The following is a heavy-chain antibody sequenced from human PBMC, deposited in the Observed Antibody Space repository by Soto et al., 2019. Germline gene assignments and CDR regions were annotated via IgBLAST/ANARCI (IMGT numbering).Heavy chain of an antibody. CDR3: AREPGDSGYDGFFDY. V-gene: IGHV3-33*01. CDR2: IWYDGSNK. Sequence: QVQLVESGGGVVQPGRSLRLSCAASGFTFSSYGMHWVRQAPGKGLEWVAVIWYDGSNKYYADSVKGRFTISRDNSKNTLYLQMNSLRAEDTAVYYCAREPGDSGYDGFFDYWGQGTLVTVSS. J-gene: IGHJ4*02. CDR1: GFTFSSYG. D-gene: IGHD5-12*01.